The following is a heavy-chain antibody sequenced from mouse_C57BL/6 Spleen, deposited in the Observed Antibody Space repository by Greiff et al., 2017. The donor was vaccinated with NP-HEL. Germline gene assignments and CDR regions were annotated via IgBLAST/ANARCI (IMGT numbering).Heavy chain of an antibody. Sequence: VQLQQSGPELVKPGASVKISCKASGYTFTDYYMNWVKQSHGKSLEWIGDINPNNGGTSYNQKFKGKATLTVDKSSSTAYMELRSLTSEDSAVYYCARGTPAYWGQGTTLTVSS. D-gene: IGHD3-3*01. J-gene: IGHJ2*01. CDR1: GYTFTDYY. CDR2: INPNNGGT. CDR3: ARGTPAY. V-gene: IGHV1-26*01.